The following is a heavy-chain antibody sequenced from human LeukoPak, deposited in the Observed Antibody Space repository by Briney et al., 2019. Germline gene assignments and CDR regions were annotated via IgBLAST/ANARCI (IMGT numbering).Heavy chain of an antibody. D-gene: IGHD4-17*01. Sequence: GGSLRLSCAASRFTFSDYYMSWIRQAPGKGLEWVSYISSSGNTTYYADSVKGRFTISRDNAKNSLYLQMNSLRAEDTAVYYCARDRYGDFKADYWGQGTLVTVSS. V-gene: IGHV3-11*01. CDR3: ARDRYGDFKADY. CDR1: RFTFSDYY. CDR2: ISSSGNTT. J-gene: IGHJ4*02.